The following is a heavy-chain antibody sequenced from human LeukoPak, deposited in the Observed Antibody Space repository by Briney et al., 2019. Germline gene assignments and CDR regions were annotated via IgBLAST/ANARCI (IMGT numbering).Heavy chain of an antibody. Sequence: PSETLSLTCAVSGYSVSSGYYWGWIRQPPRKGLEWIGSIYHSGSTYYNPSLKSRVTISVDTSKNQFSLKLSSVTAADTAVYYCARRRRNGDCGYWGQGTLVTVSS. V-gene: IGHV4-38-2*01. D-gene: IGHD2-21*02. CDR1: GYSVSSGYY. CDR2: IYHSGST. CDR3: ARRRRNGDCGY. J-gene: IGHJ4*02.